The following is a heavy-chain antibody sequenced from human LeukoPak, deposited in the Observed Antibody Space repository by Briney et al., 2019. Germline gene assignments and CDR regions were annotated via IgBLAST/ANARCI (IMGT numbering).Heavy chain of an antibody. CDR2: IYTSGSA. CDR1: GGSIRSSSYY. V-gene: IGHV4-61*02. Sequence: SETLSLTCTVSGGSIRSSSYYWGWIRQPAGKGLEWIGRIYTSGSANYNPSLKSRVTISVDTSKNQFSLKLSSVTAADTAVYYCAREEGGDFWSGYIALSDAFDIWGQGTMVTVSS. D-gene: IGHD3-3*01. J-gene: IGHJ3*02. CDR3: AREEGGDFWSGYIALSDAFDI.